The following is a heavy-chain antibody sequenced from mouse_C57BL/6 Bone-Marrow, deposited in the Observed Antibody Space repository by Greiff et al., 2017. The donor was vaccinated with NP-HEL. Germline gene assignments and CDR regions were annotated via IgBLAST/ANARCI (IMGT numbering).Heavy chain of an antibody. Sequence: EVKVVESGGGLVKPGGSLKLSCAASGFTFSSYAMSWVRQTPEKRLEWVATISDGGSYTYYPDNVKGRFTISRDNAKNNLYLQMSHLKAEDTDMYYCARGGGLGRRYFDVWGTGTTVTVSS. CDR2: ISDGGSYT. CDR3: ARGGGLGRRYFDV. D-gene: IGHD4-1*01. J-gene: IGHJ1*03. CDR1: GFTFSSYA. V-gene: IGHV5-4*03.